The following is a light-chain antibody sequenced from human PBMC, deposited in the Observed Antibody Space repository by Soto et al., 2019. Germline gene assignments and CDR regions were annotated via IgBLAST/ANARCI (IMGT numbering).Light chain of an antibody. CDR3: QQSYSTPRT. CDR1: QSISSY. CDR2: AAS. V-gene: IGKV1-39*01. J-gene: IGKJ1*01. Sequence: DIQMTQSPSSLSASVGDRVTITCRASQSISSYLNWYQQKPGKVPKLLIYAASSLQSGDPSRFSGSGSGTDFTLTISSLQPEDFATYYCQQSYSTPRTFGQGTKVEIK.